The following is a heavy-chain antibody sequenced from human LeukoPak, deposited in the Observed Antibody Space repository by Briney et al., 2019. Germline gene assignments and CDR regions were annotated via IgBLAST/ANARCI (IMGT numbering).Heavy chain of an antibody. CDR1: GGSFSGYY. D-gene: IGHD2-15*01. CDR2: INHSGST. CDR3: ARAVGYCSGGSCYSGWFDP. V-gene: IGHV4-34*01. Sequence: SETLSLTCAVSGGSFSGYYWSWIRQPPGKGLEWIGEINHSGSTNYNPSLKSRVTISVDTSKNQFSLKLSSVTAADTAVYYCARAVGYCSGGSCYSGWFDPWGQGTLVTVSS. J-gene: IGHJ5*02.